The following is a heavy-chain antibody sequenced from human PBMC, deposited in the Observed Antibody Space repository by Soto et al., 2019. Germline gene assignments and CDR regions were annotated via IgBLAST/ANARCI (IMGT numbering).Heavy chain of an antibody. V-gene: IGHV3-48*02. CDR2: ISSGSSTI. Sequence: GGSLRLXCAASGFTFSSYSMNWVRQAPGKGLEWVLYISSGSSTIYYADSVKGRFTISRDNAKNSLFLQMNSLRDEDTAMYYCARDAGSGGLDAFDIWGQGTMVTVSS. CDR3: ARDAGSGGLDAFDI. CDR1: GFTFSSYS. J-gene: IGHJ3*02. D-gene: IGHD3-10*01.